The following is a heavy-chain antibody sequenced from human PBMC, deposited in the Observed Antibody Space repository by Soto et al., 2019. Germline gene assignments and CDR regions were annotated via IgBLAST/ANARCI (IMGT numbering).Heavy chain of an antibody. V-gene: IGHV4-34*02. J-gene: IGHJ4*02. D-gene: IGHD3-10*01. CDR3: ARGLFSEDSYSGGWYFFDY. CDR2: INHSGSA. CDR1: GGSFSDYS. Sequence: QVQLQQWGAGLLKPSETLSLTCAVYGGSFSDYSWTWIRQPPGKALEWIGQINHSGSANYNPSLKSRVTISVATPKNQFSLEPASVTAADTAVYYCARGLFSEDSYSGGWYFFDYWGQGTLVTVSS.